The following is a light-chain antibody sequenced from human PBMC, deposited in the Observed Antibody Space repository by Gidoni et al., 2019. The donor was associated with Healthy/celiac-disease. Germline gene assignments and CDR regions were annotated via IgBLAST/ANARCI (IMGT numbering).Light chain of an antibody. V-gene: IGKV1-5*01. J-gene: IGKJ4*01. CDR2: DAS. Sequence: DIQMTQSPSTLSASVGDRVPITCRASQSISSWVFWYQQKPGKAPKLLIYDASSLESGVPSRFSGSGSGTEFTLTISSLQPDDFATYYCQQENSYSLTFGGGTKVEIK. CDR1: QSISSW. CDR3: QQENSYSLT.